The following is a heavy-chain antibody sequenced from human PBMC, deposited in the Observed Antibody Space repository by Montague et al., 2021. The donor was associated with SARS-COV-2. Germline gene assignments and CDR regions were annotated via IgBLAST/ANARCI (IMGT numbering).Heavy chain of an antibody. V-gene: IGHV3-48*04. Sequence: SLRLSCAASGFTFSSYCMTWVRQAPGKGLEWISYISRSTSIIYYEDSVKGRFTISRDNARNSLYLQMDSLRVDDTAVYYCAKDLVLLAARPDALDVWGQGTVVTVSS. CDR2: ISRSTSII. J-gene: IGHJ3*01. CDR3: AKDLVLLAARPDALDV. CDR1: GFTFSSYC. D-gene: IGHD6-6*01.